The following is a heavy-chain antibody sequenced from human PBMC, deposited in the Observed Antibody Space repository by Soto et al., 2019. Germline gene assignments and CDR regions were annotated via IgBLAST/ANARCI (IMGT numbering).Heavy chain of an antibody. Sequence: QVHLVQSGAEVKKPGASVKVSCKASGYNFTNYDVNWVRQAPGQGLEWMGWINSYSGNTDYAQKFQGRVSLTTDTSTTTAYMELRSLTSDDTAVYYCARKPLAVGGLSYYGMDVWGQGTTVTVSS. CDR3: ARKPLAVGGLSYYGMDV. CDR2: INSYSGNT. D-gene: IGHD6-19*01. V-gene: IGHV1-18*04. J-gene: IGHJ6*02. CDR1: GYNFTNYD.